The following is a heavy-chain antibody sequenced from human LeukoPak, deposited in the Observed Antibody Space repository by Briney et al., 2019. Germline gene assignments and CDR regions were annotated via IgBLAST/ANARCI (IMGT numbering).Heavy chain of an antibody. CDR2: ITSTSDYI. CDR3: AREAYSNYGTFDY. CDR1: GFTFSSYS. J-gene: IGHJ4*02. D-gene: IGHD4-11*01. V-gene: IGHV3-21*01. Sequence: GGSLRLSCVVSGFTFSSYSMNWVRQAPGKGLEWISSITSTSDYIYYADSVKGRFTISRDNAKNSLYLQMNSLRAEDTAVYYCAREAYSNYGTFDYWGQGTLVTVSS.